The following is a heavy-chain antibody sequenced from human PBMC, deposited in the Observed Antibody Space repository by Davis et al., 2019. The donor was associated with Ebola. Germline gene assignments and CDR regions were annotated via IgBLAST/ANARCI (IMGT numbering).Heavy chain of an antibody. V-gene: IGHV1-2*02. CDR3: AREGIAAAGLDDY. J-gene: IGHJ4*02. CDR1: GYTFTSYG. Sequence: ASVKVSCKASGYTFTSYGISWVRQAPGQGLEWMGWINPNSGGTNYAQKFQGRVTMTRDTSISTAYMELSRLRSDDTAVYYCAREGIAAAGLDDYWGQGTLVTVSS. D-gene: IGHD6-13*01. CDR2: INPNSGGT.